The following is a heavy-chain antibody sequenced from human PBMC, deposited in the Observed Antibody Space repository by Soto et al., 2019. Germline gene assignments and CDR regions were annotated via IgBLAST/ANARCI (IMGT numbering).Heavy chain of an antibody. CDR2: IHYTVGT. Sequence: SETLSLTCAVSGGSINDFYWSWIRQPPGKGLEYIGYIHYTVGTDYNPSLKSRVTMALDTSKNQFSLHLNFVSAADTGVYFCARLGWSGPHVQYHHYGLDVWGQGATVTVSS. V-gene: IGHV4-59*01. CDR3: ARLGWSGPHVQYHHYGLDV. CDR1: GGSINDFY. J-gene: IGHJ6*02. D-gene: IGHD3-3*01.